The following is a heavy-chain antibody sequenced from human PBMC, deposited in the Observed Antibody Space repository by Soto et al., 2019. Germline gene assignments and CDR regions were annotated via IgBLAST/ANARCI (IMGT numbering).Heavy chain of an antibody. D-gene: IGHD3-22*01. CDR3: ARGPYYYDSSYYAQHES. Sequence: ASVKVSCKASGGTFSSYAISWVRQAPGQGLEWMGGIIPIFGTANYAQKFQGRVTITADESTSTAYMELSSLRSEDTAVYYCARGPYYYDSSYYAQHESWGQGTLVTVSS. CDR1: GGTFSSYA. V-gene: IGHV1-69*13. CDR2: IIPIFGTA. J-gene: IGHJ5*02.